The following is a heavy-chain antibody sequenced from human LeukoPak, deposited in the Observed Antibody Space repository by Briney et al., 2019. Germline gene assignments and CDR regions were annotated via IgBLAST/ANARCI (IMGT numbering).Heavy chain of an antibody. J-gene: IGHJ6*03. CDR1: GFTFSSYG. CDR3: ARGRLLRYYMDV. V-gene: IGHV3-23*01. CDR2: ISGSGGST. Sequence: GSLRLSCAASGFTFSSYGMSWVRQAPGKGLEWVSAISGSGGSTYYADSVKGRFTISRDNAKNSLYLQMNNLRAEDTAVYYCARGRLLRYYMDVWGKGTTVTVSS. D-gene: IGHD2-15*01.